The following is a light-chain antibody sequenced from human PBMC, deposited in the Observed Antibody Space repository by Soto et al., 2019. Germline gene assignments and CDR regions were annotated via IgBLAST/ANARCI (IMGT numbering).Light chain of an antibody. CDR3: SSYTRTNTRV. J-gene: IGLJ3*02. CDR2: EID. V-gene: IGLV2-14*01. Sequence: QSALTQPASVSGSPGQSITISCTGTSSDIGAYDYVSWFQHHPGKAPKLMIYEIDNRPSGVSNRFSGSKSGNTASLTISRLQVEDEAIYFCSSYTRTNTRVFGGGTKLTVL. CDR1: SSDIGAYDY.